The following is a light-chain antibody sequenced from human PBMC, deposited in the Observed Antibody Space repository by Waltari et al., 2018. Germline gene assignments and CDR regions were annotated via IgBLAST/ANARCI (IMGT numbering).Light chain of an antibody. J-gene: IGLJ2*01. V-gene: IGLV2-14*04. CDR3: SSSRTSSVVV. Sequence: HQHRDKAPKLLFFDVSKRPSGVSPRFSGSKSGNTSSLTISGLRAEDEADYYCSSSRTSSVVVFGGGTRLTVL. CDR2: DVS.